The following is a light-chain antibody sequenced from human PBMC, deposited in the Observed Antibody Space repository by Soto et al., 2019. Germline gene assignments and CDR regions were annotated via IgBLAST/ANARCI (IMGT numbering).Light chain of an antibody. Sequence: DIQMTDSPSTLSASVGDRVTITCRASQTISSWLAWYQQKPGKAPNLLIYDASTLERGVPSRFSGTGSGTEFTLTIDRLQPDDFATYYCQQYHTSSITVGQGTRLEIK. J-gene: IGKJ5*01. CDR2: DAS. CDR3: QQYHTSSIT. V-gene: IGKV1-5*01. CDR1: QTISSW.